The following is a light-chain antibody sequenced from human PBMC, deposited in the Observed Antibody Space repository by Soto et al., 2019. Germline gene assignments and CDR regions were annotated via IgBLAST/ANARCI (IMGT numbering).Light chain of an antibody. CDR2: DVS. CDR3: CSYTSFSTYV. CDR1: SIDVGGTNH. J-gene: IGLJ1*01. Sequence: QSVLTQPASVSGSPGQSITISCSGTSIDVGGTNHVSWYLQHPGEAPKLIMYDVSNRPSGVSDRFFGSKADNTATLTVSGLQAEDEADYYCCSYTSFSTYVFGTGTKVTLL. V-gene: IGLV2-14*03.